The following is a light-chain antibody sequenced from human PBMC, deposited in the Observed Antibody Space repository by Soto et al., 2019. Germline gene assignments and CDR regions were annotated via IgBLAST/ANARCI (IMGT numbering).Light chain of an antibody. V-gene: IGKV3-11*01. CDR3: QQRSNWIT. J-gene: IGKJ5*01. Sequence: LTQSPGTLSLSPGERATLSCRASQSVSTYLAWYQQKPGQAPRLLIYDASNRATGIPARLSGSGSGTDFTLPISSLEPEDFAVYYCQQRSNWITFGQGTRLEIK. CDR1: QSVSTY. CDR2: DAS.